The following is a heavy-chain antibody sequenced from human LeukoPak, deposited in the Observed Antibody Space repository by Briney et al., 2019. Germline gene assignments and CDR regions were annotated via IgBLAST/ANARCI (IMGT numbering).Heavy chain of an antibody. V-gene: IGHV5-10-1*01. CDR3: ARGDILTGLAGHTIDY. D-gene: IGHD3-9*01. J-gene: IGHJ4*02. CDR1: GYSFTSYW. Sequence: HGESLKISCKGSGYSFTSYWISWVRQMPGKGLEWMGRIDPSDSYTNYSPSFQGHVTISADKSISTAYLQWSSLKASDTAMYYCARGDILTGLAGHTIDYWGQGTLVTVSS. CDR2: IDPSDSYT.